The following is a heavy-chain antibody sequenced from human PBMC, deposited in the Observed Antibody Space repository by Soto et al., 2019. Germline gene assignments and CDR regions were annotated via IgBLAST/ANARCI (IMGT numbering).Heavy chain of an antibody. CDR2: IYYSGST. V-gene: IGHV4-59*12. Sequence: SETLSLTCTVSGGSISSYYWSWIRQPPGKGLEWIGYIYYSGSTNYNPSLKSRVTISVDTSKNQFSLKLSSVTAADTAVYYCARGSYYYDYRDDYCCWGQGTPVPV. D-gene: IGHD3-22*01. CDR1: GGSISSYY. CDR3: ARGSYYYDYRDDYCC. J-gene: IGHJ1*01.